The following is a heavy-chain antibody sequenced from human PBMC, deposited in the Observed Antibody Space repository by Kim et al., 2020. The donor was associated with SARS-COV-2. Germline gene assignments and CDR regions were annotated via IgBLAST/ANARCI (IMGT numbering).Heavy chain of an antibody. CDR3: ARPVGDYEGAFDI. D-gene: IGHD4-17*01. V-gene: IGHV1-18*01. J-gene: IGHJ3*02. Sequence: QKLQGRHTMTKDTSTSTAYMRLRSLGSDDTAVYYCARPVGDYEGAFDIWGQGTMVTVSS.